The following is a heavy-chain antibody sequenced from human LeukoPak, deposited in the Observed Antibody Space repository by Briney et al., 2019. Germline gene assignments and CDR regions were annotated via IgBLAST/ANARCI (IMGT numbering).Heavy chain of an antibody. J-gene: IGHJ6*02. CDR2: IKSTTDGGTT. CDR3: STGGRRESDSSGFYLFYYGMDV. V-gene: IGHV3-15*07. Sequence: PGGPQRLSCAPSGFTYSNAWMNWVRQAPGKALEWVGRIKSTTDGGTTDSGAPVKGRFTISRDDSKNTLYLQMDSLKTEDTAVYYCSTGGRRESDSSGFYLFYYGMDVWGQGTTVTVSS. CDR1: GFTYSNAW. D-gene: IGHD3-22*01.